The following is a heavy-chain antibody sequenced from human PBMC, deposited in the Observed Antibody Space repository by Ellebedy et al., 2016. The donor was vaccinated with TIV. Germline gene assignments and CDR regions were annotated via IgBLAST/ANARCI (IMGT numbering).Heavy chain of an antibody. Sequence: AASVKVSCKASGYTFTSYDINWVRQAPGQGLEWMGWISAYNGNTNYAQKLQGRVTMTTDTSTSTAYMELRSLRSDDKAVYYCARLEILTGYYPPDYWGQGTLVTVSS. V-gene: IGHV1-18*01. CDR1: GYTFTSYD. D-gene: IGHD3-9*01. CDR3: ARLEILTGYYPPDY. J-gene: IGHJ4*02. CDR2: ISAYNGNT.